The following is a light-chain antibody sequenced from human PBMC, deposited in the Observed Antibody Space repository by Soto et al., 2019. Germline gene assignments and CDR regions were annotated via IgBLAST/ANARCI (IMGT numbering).Light chain of an antibody. CDR3: QRRSNSPSIFS. J-gene: IGKJ3*01. Sequence: IVMTQSPSTLSVSPGEGATLSCRASQCVSSKLAWYQQKPGQAPRLLSYGASTRATGIPARFSGSGSGTHFTLTISSLEPEDFAVYYCQRRSNSPSIFSFGPGTKVDIK. V-gene: IGKV3-15*01. CDR2: GAS. CDR1: QCVSSK.